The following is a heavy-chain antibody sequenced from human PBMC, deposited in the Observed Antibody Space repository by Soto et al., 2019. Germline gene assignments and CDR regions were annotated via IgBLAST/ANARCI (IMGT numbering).Heavy chain of an antibody. D-gene: IGHD2-2*01. Sequence: GGSLRLSCAASGFTFSDYYMSWIRQAPGKGLEWVSYISSSGSTIYYADSVKGRFTISRDNAKNSLYLQMNSLRAEDTAVYYCASHGYCSSTSCLSYYYYYMDVWGKGTTVTVSS. V-gene: IGHV3-11*01. CDR3: ASHGYCSSTSCLSYYYYYMDV. CDR1: GFTFSDYY. J-gene: IGHJ6*03. CDR2: ISSSGSTI.